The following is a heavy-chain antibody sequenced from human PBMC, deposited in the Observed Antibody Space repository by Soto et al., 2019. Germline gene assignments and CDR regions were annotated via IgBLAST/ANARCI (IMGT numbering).Heavy chain of an antibody. J-gene: IGHJ6*02. CDR1: GFTFSSYA. Sequence: SGGSLRLSCAASGFTFSSYAMHWVRQAPGKGLEWVAVISYDVSNKYYADSVKGRFTISRDNSKNTLYLQMNSLRAEDTAVYYCARDQRAITMIVVVIGPADYGMDVWGQGITVTVSS. D-gene: IGHD3-22*01. CDR2: ISYDVSNK. CDR3: ARDQRAITMIVVVIGPADYGMDV. V-gene: IGHV3-30-3*01.